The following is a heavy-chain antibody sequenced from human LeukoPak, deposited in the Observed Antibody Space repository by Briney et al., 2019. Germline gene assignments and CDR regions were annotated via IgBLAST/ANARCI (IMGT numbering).Heavy chain of an antibody. CDR3: ARSPTKYCSGGSRYGAFDY. J-gene: IGHJ4*02. D-gene: IGHD2-15*01. Sequence: SGPTLVNPTQTLTMTCTFSGFSLSTSGMRVRWIRQPPGKALAWLARIDWDDDKFYSTSLKTRLTISKDTSKNQVVLAMTNLDPVDTATYYCARSPTKYCSGGSRYGAFDYWGQGTLVTVSS. CDR1: GFSLSTSGMR. V-gene: IGHV2-70*04. CDR2: IDWDDDK.